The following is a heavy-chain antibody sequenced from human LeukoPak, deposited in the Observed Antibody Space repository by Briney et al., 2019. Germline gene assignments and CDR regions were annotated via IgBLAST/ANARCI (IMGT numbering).Heavy chain of an antibody. V-gene: IGHV3-7*01. CDR3: ARDLSSKRRLRLSLFDP. CDR1: GLTVSSYW. D-gene: IGHD5-12*01. J-gene: IGHJ5*02. CDR2: IKQDGSEK. Sequence: GGSLRLSCAASGLTVSSYWMSWVRQAPGKGVGWVANIKQDGSEKYYVDSVKGRFTISRDNAKNSLYLQMNSLRAEDTAVYYCARDLSSKRRLRLSLFDPWGQGTLVTVSS.